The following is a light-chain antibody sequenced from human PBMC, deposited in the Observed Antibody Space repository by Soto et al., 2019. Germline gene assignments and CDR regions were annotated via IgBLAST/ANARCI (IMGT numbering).Light chain of an antibody. Sequence: QSVLTQPASVSGSPGQSITISCTGTSSDVGGYNYVSWYQQHPGKAPKLMIYDVSNRPSGVSNRFSGSKSGNTASLTISGLQAEDEADYYSNSWTSSSTYVFGTGTKVTVL. J-gene: IGLJ1*01. CDR2: DVS. CDR3: NSWTSSSTYV. CDR1: SSDVGGYNY. V-gene: IGLV2-14*01.